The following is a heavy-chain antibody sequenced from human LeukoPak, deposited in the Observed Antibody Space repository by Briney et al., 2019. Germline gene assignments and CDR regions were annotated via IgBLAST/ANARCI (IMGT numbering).Heavy chain of an antibody. D-gene: IGHD2-21*02. CDR3: AKPAYCGGDCYSSPFQH. CDR2: LSGSGTST. CDR1: GFTFSTYA. J-gene: IGHJ1*01. V-gene: IGHV3-23*01. Sequence: GGSLRLSCAASGFTFSTYAMSWVRQAPGKGLEWVSALSGSGTSTYYAGSVKGRFTVSRDNSKNTLYLQMNSLRAEDTAVYYCAKPAYCGGDCYSSPFQHWGQGTLVTVSS.